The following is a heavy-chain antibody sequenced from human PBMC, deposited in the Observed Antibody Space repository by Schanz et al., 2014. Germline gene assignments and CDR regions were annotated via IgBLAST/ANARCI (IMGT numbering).Heavy chain of an antibody. V-gene: IGHV1-2*06. Sequence: QVQLVQSGAEVKKPGASVKVSCKSSGYTFTDYHIHWVRQAPGQGLEYMGRINPNSGGTNFAQKFQGRVTMTRDTSISTVYMELSRLRSDDTAVFFCARDQTGTTNWFDPWGQGTLVTVSS. CDR3: ARDQTGTTNWFDP. CDR1: GYTFTDYH. J-gene: IGHJ5*02. D-gene: IGHD1-7*01. CDR2: INPNSGGT.